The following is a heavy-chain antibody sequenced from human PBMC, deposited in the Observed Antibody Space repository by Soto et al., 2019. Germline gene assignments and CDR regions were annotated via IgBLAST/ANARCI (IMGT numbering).Heavy chain of an antibody. Sequence: QVQLVESGGGLVKPGGSLRLSCAASGFTLSDYYMTWIRQAPGKGLEWVSDISISGTTIHYADSVRGRFTISRDNAKNSLWLQMNTLRAEDTAVYYCASFLGDGYYNFWGQGTLFTVSS. CDR2: ISISGTTI. V-gene: IGHV3-11*01. J-gene: IGHJ4*02. CDR1: GFTLSDYY. D-gene: IGHD3-9*01. CDR3: ASFLGDGYYNF.